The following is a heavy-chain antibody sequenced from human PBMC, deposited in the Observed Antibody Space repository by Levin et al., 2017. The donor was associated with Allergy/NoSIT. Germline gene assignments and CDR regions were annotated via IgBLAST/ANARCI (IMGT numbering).Heavy chain of an antibody. CDR1: GFTFQDYA. D-gene: IGHD5-18*01. CDR2: ITWNSDSI. Sequence: SLKISCAASGFTFQDYAMHWVRQAPGKGLEWVSGITWNSDSIDYADSVKGRFTISRDNAKNSLYLQMDSLRAEDTALYYCAKDRLSRGYNYAYSDYWGQGTLVTVSS. CDR3: AKDRLSRGYNYAYSDY. V-gene: IGHV3-9*01. J-gene: IGHJ4*02.